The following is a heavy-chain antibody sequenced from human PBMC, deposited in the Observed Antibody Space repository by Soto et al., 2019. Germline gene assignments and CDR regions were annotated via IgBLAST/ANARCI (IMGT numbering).Heavy chain of an antibody. V-gene: IGHV3-53*01. CDR1: GFTVSSNY. Sequence: GGSLRLSGAASGFTVSSNYMSWVRQAPGKGLEWVSVIYSGGSTYYADSVKGRFTISRDNSKNTLYLQMNSLRAEDTAVYYCARVLEYYYGSGSYLFDYWGQGTLVTVSS. D-gene: IGHD3-10*01. CDR3: ARVLEYYYGSGSYLFDY. CDR2: IYSGGST. J-gene: IGHJ4*02.